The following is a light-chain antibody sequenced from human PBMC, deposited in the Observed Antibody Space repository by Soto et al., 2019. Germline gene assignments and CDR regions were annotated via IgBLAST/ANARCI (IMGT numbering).Light chain of an antibody. CDR3: QQYNSYSLT. V-gene: IGKV1-5*01. CDR1: QSISSR. CDR2: DAS. J-gene: IGKJ1*01. Sequence: DSQMTQSPSTLSASVGDRATLTCRASQSISSRLAWYQQKPGKAPKLLIYDASSLESGVPSRFSGSGSGTEFTLTISSLQPDDFATYYCQQYNSYSLTFGQGTKVDIK.